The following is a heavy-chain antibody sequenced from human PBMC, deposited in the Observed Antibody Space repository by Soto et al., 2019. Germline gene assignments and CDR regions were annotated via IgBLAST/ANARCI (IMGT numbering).Heavy chain of an antibody. J-gene: IGHJ4*02. D-gene: IGHD4-17*01. Sequence: GGSLRLSCAASGFTFSNAWMSWVRQAPGKGLEWVGRIKSKTDGGTTDHAAPVKGRFTISRDDSKNTLYLQMNSLKTEDTAVYFCARSTTVTRKSDYWGQGTLVTVSS. CDR2: IKSKTDGGTT. CDR3: ARSTTVTRKSDY. CDR1: GFTFSNAW. V-gene: IGHV3-15*01.